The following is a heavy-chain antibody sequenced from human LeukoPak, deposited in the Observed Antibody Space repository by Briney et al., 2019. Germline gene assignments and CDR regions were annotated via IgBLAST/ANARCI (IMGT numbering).Heavy chain of an antibody. CDR3: ARGPPVTTAYFDY. CDR1: GYTFTRDA. Sequence: GASVKVSCKASGYTFTRDAIHWVHQAPGQRPEWMGWINAGEGNTKYLQKFQDRVSFTRDTSANIAYMELSSLRSEDTAVYYCARGPPVTTAYFDYWGQGTLVTVSS. D-gene: IGHD1-1*01. J-gene: IGHJ4*01. CDR2: INAGEGNT. V-gene: IGHV1-3*01.